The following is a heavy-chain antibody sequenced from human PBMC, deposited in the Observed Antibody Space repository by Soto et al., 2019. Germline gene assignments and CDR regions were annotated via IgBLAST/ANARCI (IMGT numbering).Heavy chain of an antibody. D-gene: IGHD6-6*01. V-gene: IGHV1-18*01. CDR1: GYTFSNYG. J-gene: IGHJ4*02. Sequence: GASVKVSCKASGYTFSNYGFSWVRQAPGQGLEWMGWISGYNGNTNYAGRLQGRVTMTTDTSTSTAYMELKSLRYDDTAVYYCAREGQLGYWGQGTPVTVSS. CDR2: ISGYNGNT. CDR3: AREGQLGY.